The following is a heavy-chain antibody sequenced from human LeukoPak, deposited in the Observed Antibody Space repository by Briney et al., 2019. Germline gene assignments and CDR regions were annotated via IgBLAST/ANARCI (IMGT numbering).Heavy chain of an antibody. J-gene: IGHJ4*02. V-gene: IGHV3-30*19. Sequence: PGGSLRLSCAASGFAFSTHGMHWVRQAPGEGLEWVAVISFDGSVKYYADSVKGRFTISRDNSQNTLYLQMNSLRGDDTAVYYCTRKGGDYYYDYWGQGTLVTVSS. CDR3: TRKGGDYYYDY. CDR1: GFAFSTHG. CDR2: ISFDGSVK. D-gene: IGHD1-26*01.